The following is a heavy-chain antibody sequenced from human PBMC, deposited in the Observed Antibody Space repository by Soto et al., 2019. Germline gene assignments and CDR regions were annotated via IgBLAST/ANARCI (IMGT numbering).Heavy chain of an antibody. J-gene: IGHJ4*02. CDR1: GFIFGDYA. CDR3: SRRSFFDY. Sequence: GGSLRLSCTASGFIFGDYAINWFRQAPGKGLEWLGFIRSKAYGGTTKLAASVEDRFAISRDDSKGIAYLQMNSLKTEDTAVYYCSRRSFFDYWGQGTLVTVSS. CDR2: IRSKAYGGTT. V-gene: IGHV3-49*03. D-gene: IGHD3-10*01.